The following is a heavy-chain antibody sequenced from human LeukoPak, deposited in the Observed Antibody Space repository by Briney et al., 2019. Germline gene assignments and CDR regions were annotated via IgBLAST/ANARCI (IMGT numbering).Heavy chain of an antibody. CDR3: ARTIAARNRPYDY. CDR1: RHSFTSYC. V-gene: IGHV5-51*01. D-gene: IGHD6-6*01. CDR2: LYPGDFDT. Sequence: GESLKISCKGSRHSFTSYCIGWARSVPGKGLEWMGFLYPGDFDTRYGPSFRGQATISADKSISTAYLQWSSLKASDTAMYYCARTIAARNRPYDYWGEGTLVTVSS. J-gene: IGHJ4*02.